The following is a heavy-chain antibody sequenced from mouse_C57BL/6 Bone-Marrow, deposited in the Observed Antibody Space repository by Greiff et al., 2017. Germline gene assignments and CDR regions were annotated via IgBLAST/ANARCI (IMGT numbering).Heavy chain of an antibody. V-gene: IGHV14-3*01. D-gene: IGHD1-1*01. CDR3: ARSNYYGSSYVSYYFDY. CDR2: IDPANGNT. CDR1: GFNIKNTY. J-gene: IGHJ2*01. Sequence: VQLKESVAELVRPGASVKLSCTASGFNIKNTYMHWVKQRPEQGLEWIGRIDPANGNTKYAPKFQGKATITADTSSNTAYLQLSSLTSEDTAIYYCARSNYYGSSYVSYYFDYWGQGTTRTVSS.